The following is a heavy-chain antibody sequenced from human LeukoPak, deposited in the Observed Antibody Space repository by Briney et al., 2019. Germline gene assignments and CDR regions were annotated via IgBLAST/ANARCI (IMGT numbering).Heavy chain of an antibody. CDR2: MNPNSGNT. D-gene: IGHD3-22*01. CDR1: GYTFTSYD. V-gene: IGHV1-8*01. CDR3: ARTYYDSSGYPHPGPDAFDI. Sequence: ASVKVSCKASGYTFTSYDVNWVRQATGQGLEWMGWMNPNSGNTGYAQKFQGRVTMTRNTSISTAYMELSSLRSEDTAVYYCARTYYDSSGYPHPGPDAFDIWGQGTMVTVSS. J-gene: IGHJ3*02.